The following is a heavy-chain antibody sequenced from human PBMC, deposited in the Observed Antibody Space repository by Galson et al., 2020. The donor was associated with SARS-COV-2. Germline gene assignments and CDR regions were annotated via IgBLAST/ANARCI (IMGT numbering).Heavy chain of an antibody. CDR2: INHSGST. J-gene: IGHJ3*02. CDR3: ARRSGYSSGWGRAFDI. V-gene: IGHV4-34*01. Sequence: SETLSLTCAVYGGSFSGYYWSWIRQPPGKGLEWIGEINHSGSTNYNPSLKSRVTISVDTSKNQFSLKLSSVTAADTAVYYCARRSGYSSGWGRAFDIWGQGTMVTVSS. CDR1: GGSFSGYY. D-gene: IGHD6-19*01.